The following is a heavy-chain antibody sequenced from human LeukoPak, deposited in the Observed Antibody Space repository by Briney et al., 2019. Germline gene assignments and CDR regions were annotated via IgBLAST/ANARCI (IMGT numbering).Heavy chain of an antibody. CDR1: GGSISSGSYY. J-gene: IGHJ5*02. V-gene: IGHV4-61*02. D-gene: IGHD5-18*01. Sequence: SQTLSFTCTVSGGSISSGSYYWSWIRQPAGKGLEWIGRIYTSGSTNYNPSLKSRVTISVDTSKNQFSLKLSSVTAADTAVYYCARVADTATVPPADWFDPWGQGTLVTVSS. CDR2: IYTSGST. CDR3: ARVADTATVPPADWFDP.